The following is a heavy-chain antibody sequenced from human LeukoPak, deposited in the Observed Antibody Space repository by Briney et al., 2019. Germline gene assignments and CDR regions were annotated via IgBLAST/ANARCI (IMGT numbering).Heavy chain of an antibody. CDR3: AKVSAQYDILTGYLY. CDR1: GFTFSSYG. J-gene: IGHJ4*02. D-gene: IGHD3-9*01. V-gene: IGHV3-30*18. Sequence: VQPGRSLRLSCAASGFTFSSYGMHWVRQAPGKGLEWVAVISYDGSNKYYADSVKGRFTISRDKSKNTLYLQMNSLRAEDTAVYYCAKVSAQYDILTGYLYWGQGTLVTVSS. CDR2: ISYDGSNK.